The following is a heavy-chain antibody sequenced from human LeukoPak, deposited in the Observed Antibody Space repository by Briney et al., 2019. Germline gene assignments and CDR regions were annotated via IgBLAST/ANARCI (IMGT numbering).Heavy chain of an antibody. CDR3: ARGILRYFDGHFDY. Sequence: SETLSLTCAVYGVSFSGYYLSWVRQPPGKGLEWVWEINDSGSTNYNPSIKSRVTISVDTSKNKFSLKLSSVTAADTAVYYCARGILRYFDGHFDYWGQGTLVTVSS. CDR1: GVSFSGYY. D-gene: IGHD3-9*01. J-gene: IGHJ4*02. CDR2: INDSGST. V-gene: IGHV4-34*01.